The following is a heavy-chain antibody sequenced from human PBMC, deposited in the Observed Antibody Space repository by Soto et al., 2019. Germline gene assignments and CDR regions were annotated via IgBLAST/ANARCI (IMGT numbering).Heavy chain of an antibody. D-gene: IGHD5-18*01. V-gene: IGHV3-30*18. CDR2: IAYDGSNK. Sequence: RGSLRLSCATSGFTFRGYAMHWVRQPPGKGLEWVAVIAYDGSNKYYVDSVKGRFTISRDNSKNMLYLQMDSLRAEDTAVYYCEKDPHEYSYGRFDPWGQGTLVTV. J-gene: IGHJ5*02. CDR1: GFTFRGYA. CDR3: EKDPHEYSYGRFDP.